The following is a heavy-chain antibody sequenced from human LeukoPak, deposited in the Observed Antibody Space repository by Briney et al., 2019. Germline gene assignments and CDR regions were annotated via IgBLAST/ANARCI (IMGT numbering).Heavy chain of an antibody. D-gene: IGHD3-3*01. J-gene: IGHJ4*02. V-gene: IGHV3-30*03. CDR3: ARDRAWNYFDY. CDR1: GFTFSTYS. Sequence: GGSLRLSCAASGFTFSTYSMNWVRQAPGKGLEWVAIISNDGSRKYYAHSVEGRFTLSRDNSKNTLYLQMDSLRAEDTAVYYCARDRAWNYFDYWGQGTLVTVSS. CDR2: ISNDGSRK.